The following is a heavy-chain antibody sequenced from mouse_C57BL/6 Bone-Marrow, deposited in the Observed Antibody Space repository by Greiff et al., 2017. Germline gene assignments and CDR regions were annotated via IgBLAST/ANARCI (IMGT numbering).Heavy chain of an antibody. CDR2: IHPNSGST. J-gene: IGHJ4*01. CDR3: ARDYYYAMDY. Sequence: QVHVKQPGAELVKPGASVQLSCKASGYTFTSYWMHWVPQRPGQGLEWIGMIHPNSGSTNYNEKFKSKDTLTVDKSSSTAYMQLSSLTSEDSAVYYCARDYYYAMDYWGQGTSVTVSS. V-gene: IGHV1-64*01. D-gene: IGHD2-4*01. CDR1: GYTFTSYW.